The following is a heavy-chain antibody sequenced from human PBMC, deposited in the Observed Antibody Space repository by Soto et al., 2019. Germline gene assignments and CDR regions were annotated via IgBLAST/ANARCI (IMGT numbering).Heavy chain of an antibody. Sequence: SVKVSCKASGGTFGSDAITWVRQAPGQGLEWVGGIIPIFGTTNYAQNLQGRVTISADKSTLTSYMELHSLTSDDTALYYCARDRTDSGYYTNWLDPWGQGTQVTVSS. CDR3: ARDRTDSGYYTNWLDP. CDR2: IIPIFGTT. J-gene: IGHJ5*02. CDR1: GGTFGSDA. V-gene: IGHV1-69*06. D-gene: IGHD3-22*01.